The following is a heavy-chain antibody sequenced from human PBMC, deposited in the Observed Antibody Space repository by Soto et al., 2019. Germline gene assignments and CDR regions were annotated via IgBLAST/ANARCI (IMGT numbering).Heavy chain of an antibody. CDR2: IYKDGTT. V-gene: IGHV3-66*01. J-gene: IGHJ4*02. CDR3: TRDSSYYGSGRGVLDY. D-gene: IGHD3-10*01. CDR1: GFSVATDS. Sequence: GESLKISCAVSGFSVATDSMSWVRQAPGKGLEWISGIYKDGTTYYTDSVKGRFTTSRDSFKNTLFLQMDSLGAEDTAVYHCTRDSSYYGSGRGVLDYWGQGTLVTVSS.